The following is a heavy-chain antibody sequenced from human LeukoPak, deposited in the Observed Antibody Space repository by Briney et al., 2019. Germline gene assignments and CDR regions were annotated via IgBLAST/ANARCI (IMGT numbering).Heavy chain of an antibody. CDR3: ARGLRSRYCSGGSCYWAKNIVATVYFDY. CDR1: GGSISSYY. Sequence: SETLSLTCTVSGGSISSYYWSWIRQPPGKGLEWIGYIYYSGSTNYNPSLKSRVTISVDTSKNQFSLKLSSVTAADTAVYYCARGLRSRYCSGGSCYWAKNIVATVYFDYWGQGTLVTVSS. D-gene: IGHD2-15*01. CDR2: IYYSGST. J-gene: IGHJ4*02. V-gene: IGHV4-59*12.